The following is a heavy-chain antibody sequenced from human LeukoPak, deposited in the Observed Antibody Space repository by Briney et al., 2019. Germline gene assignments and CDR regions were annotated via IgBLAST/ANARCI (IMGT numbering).Heavy chain of an antibody. CDR2: ISAYNGNT. V-gene: IGHV1-18*01. CDR1: GYTFTSYG. Sequence: ASVKVSCKASGYTFTSYGISWVRQAPGQGLEWMGWISAYNGNTNYAQKLQGRVTMTTDTSTSTAYMELRSLRSDDTAVYYCARGYTIFGVVISRLDYWGQGTLVTVSS. J-gene: IGHJ4*02. D-gene: IGHD3-3*01. CDR3: ARGYTIFGVVISRLDY.